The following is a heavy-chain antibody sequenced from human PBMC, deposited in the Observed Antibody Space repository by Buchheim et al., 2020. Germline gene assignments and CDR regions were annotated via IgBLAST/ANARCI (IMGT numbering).Heavy chain of an antibody. CDR3: ARDRGAHDFGPIDY. CDR1: GVSINTGTFY. Sequence: QVQLQESGPGLVKPSQTLSLTCTVSGVSINTGTFYWSWIRQHPGKGLEWIGYVYYTGRAYSTPSLKSRVFISVDTSQNQFSLHLASVTAADTAVYYCARDRGAHDFGPIDYWGQGAL. CDR2: VYYTGRA. J-gene: IGHJ4*02. D-gene: IGHD4-17*01. V-gene: IGHV4-31*03.